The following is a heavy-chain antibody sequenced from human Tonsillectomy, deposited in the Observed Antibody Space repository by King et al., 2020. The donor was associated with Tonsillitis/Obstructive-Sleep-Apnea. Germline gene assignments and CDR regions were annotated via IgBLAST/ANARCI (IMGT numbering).Heavy chain of an antibody. CDR1: GFSLSNVRMG. Sequence: TLKESGPVLVKPTETLTLTCTVSGFSLSNVRMGVSWIRQSTGKALEWLAHIFSNDEKSYSTSLKSRLTISKDTSKSQVVLTMTNMDPVDTATYYCERIADTAMASYYYYYYMDVWGKGTTVTVSS. D-gene: IGHD5-18*01. CDR2: IFSNDEK. CDR3: ERIADTAMASYYYYYYMDV. J-gene: IGHJ6*03. V-gene: IGHV2-26*01.